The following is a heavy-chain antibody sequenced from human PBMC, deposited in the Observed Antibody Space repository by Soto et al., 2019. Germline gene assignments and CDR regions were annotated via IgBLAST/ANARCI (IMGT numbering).Heavy chain of an antibody. CDR1: GGSISSSSYY. Sequence: QLQLQESGPGLVKPSETLSLTCTVSGGSISSSSYYWGWIRQPPGKGLEWIGSIYYSGSAYDNPSLKSRGTISGDTAKNQFSLKLSAVTAADTAVYYCAIPRGWDDYGDFFDYWGQGTLVTVSS. CDR3: AIPRGWDDYGDFFDY. D-gene: IGHD4-17*01. CDR2: IYYSGSA. J-gene: IGHJ4*02. V-gene: IGHV4-39*01.